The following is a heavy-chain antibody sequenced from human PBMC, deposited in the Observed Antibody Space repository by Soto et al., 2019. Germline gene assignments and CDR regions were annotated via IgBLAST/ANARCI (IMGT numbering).Heavy chain of an antibody. J-gene: IGHJ4*02. CDR3: PRHNQLFFCSGGSCYAAIFDY. CDR1: GGSIGTSDYY. CDR2: VYYSGGT. D-gene: IGHD2-15*01. V-gene: IGHV4-39*01. Sequence: PSETLSLTCTASGGSIGTSDYYWGWIRQPPGKGLEWIGSVYYSGGTFYNPSLESRVTISIDTSKNQFSLKLSSVTAADAAIYYCPRHNQLFFCSGGSCYAAIFDYWGRGTLVTV.